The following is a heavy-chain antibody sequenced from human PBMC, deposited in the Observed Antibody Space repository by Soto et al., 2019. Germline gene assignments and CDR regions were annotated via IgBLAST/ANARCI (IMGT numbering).Heavy chain of an antibody. CDR1: GGSISSSSYY. Sequence: SETLSLTCTVSGGSISSSSYYWGWIRQPPGKGLEWIGSIYYSGSTYYNPSLKSRVTISVDTSKNQFSLKLSSVTAADTAVYYCARWRRLGSTEGSRYFDYWGQGTLVTVSS. V-gene: IGHV4-39*01. CDR2: IYYSGST. D-gene: IGHD7-27*01. CDR3: ARWRRLGSTEGSRYFDY. J-gene: IGHJ4*02.